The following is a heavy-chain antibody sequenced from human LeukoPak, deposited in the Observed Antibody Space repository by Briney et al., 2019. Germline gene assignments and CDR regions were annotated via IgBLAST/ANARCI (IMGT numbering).Heavy chain of an antibody. Sequence: SETLSLTCTVSGGSISSNNYFWGWIRQPPGKGLEWIESMYYSESTYYNPSLKSRVTISVDTSKNQFSLKLNSVTAADTAMYYCQSRFLEWLLDYWGQGTLVTVSS. CDR1: GGSISSNNYF. V-gene: IGHV4-39*01. CDR3: QSRFLEWLLDY. J-gene: IGHJ4*02. D-gene: IGHD3-3*01. CDR2: MYYSEST.